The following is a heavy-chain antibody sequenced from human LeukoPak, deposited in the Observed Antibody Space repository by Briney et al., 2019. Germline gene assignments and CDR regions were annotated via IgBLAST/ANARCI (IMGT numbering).Heavy chain of an antibody. CDR3: ARDVEMATIKMGYYYSMDV. CDR1: GFTFDDYG. D-gene: IGHD5-24*01. J-gene: IGHJ6*03. V-gene: IGHV3-20*04. Sequence: GGSLRLSCAASGFTFDDYGMSWVRQAPGKGLEWVSGINWNGGSTGYADSVKGRFTISRDNAKNSLYLQMNSLRAEDTALYYCARDVEMATIKMGYYYSMDVWGKGTTVTVSS. CDR2: INWNGGST.